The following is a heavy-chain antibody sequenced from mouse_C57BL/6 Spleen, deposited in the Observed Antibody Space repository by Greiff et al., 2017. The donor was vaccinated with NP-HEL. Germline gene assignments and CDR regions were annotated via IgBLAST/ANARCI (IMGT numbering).Heavy chain of an antibody. CDR3: ARSNLLAY. Sequence: EVQLQQPGAELVKPGASVKLSCKASGYTFTSYWMHWVKQRPGRGLEWIGRIDPANGNTKYAPKFQGKATITADTSSNTAYLQLSSLTSEDTAIYYCARSNLLAYWGQGTLVTVSA. D-gene: IGHD2-5*01. CDR2: IDPANGNT. CDR1: GYTFTSYW. J-gene: IGHJ3*01. V-gene: IGHV14-3*01.